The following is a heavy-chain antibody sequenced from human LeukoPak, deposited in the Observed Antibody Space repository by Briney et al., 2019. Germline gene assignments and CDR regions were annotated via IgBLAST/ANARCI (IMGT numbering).Heavy chain of an antibody. D-gene: IGHD5-12*01. CDR3: ARGYSSMFIDN. V-gene: IGHV1-2*04. Sequence: ASVKVSCKASGYTFTSYGISWVRQAPGQGLEWLGWINPNTGGTKYAQQFQGWVTLTRDTSTSTAYLDLSRLKSNDTAVYYCARGYSSMFIDNRGQGTLVSVSS. CDR1: GYTFTSYG. CDR2: INPNTGGT. J-gene: IGHJ4*02.